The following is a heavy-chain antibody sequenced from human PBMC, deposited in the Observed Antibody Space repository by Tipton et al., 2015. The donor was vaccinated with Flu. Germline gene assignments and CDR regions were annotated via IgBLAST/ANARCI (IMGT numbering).Heavy chain of an antibody. V-gene: IGHV4-31*03. CDR3: ARGVRDYVWGSYRSHFQH. CDR2: IYYSGST. CDR1: GGSISSGGYY. J-gene: IGHJ1*01. Sequence: TLSLTCTVSGGSISSGGYYWSWIRQHPGKGLEWIGYIYYSGSTYYNPSLKSRVTISVDTSKNQFSLKLSSVTAADTAVYYCARGVRDYVWGSYRSHFQHWGQGTLVTVSS. D-gene: IGHD3-16*02.